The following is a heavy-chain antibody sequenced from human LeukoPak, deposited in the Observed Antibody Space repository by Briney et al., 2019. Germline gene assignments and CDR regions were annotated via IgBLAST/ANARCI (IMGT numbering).Heavy chain of an antibody. CDR2: ISSNGGST. Sequence: GGSLRLSCSASGFTFSSYAMHWVRQAPGKGLEYVSAISSNGGSTYYADSVKGRFTISRDNSKNTLYLQMSSLRAEDTAVYYCVKDGGRTYYYDSSGQNRGQGTLVTVSS. V-gene: IGHV3-64D*06. CDR3: VKDGGRTYYYDSSGQN. D-gene: IGHD3-22*01. CDR1: GFTFSSYA. J-gene: IGHJ4*02.